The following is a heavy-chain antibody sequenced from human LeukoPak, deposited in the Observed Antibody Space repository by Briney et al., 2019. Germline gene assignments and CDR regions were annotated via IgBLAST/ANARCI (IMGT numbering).Heavy chain of an antibody. Sequence: RSGGSLRLSCAASGFTFSSYAMSWDRQAPGKGLEWVSAISGSGGSTYYADSVKGRFTISRDNSKNTLYLQMNSLRAEDTAVYYCAKFHYCSGGSCYDYFDYWGQGTLVTVSS. V-gene: IGHV3-23*01. D-gene: IGHD2-15*01. CDR2: ISGSGGST. J-gene: IGHJ4*02. CDR3: AKFHYCSGGSCYDYFDY. CDR1: GFTFSSYA.